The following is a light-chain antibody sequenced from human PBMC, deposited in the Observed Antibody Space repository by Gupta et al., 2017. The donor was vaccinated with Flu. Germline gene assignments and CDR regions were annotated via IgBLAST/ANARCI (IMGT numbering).Light chain of an antibody. V-gene: IGKV3-20*01. CDR3: QQDYSSVT. CDR2: DAS. Sequence: PGTLSLSPGERATLSCRASQRVPRNYLEWYQQKPGLAPRLIIYDASNSAIGTPDRFSGSAYEKDFTLTSRRRENEDFAVYYGQQDYSSVTFVGGTKVDIK. CDR1: QRVPRNY. J-gene: IGKJ4*02.